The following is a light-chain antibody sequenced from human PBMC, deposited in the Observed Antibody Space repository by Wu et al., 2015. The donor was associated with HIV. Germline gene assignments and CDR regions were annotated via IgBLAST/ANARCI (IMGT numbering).Light chain of an antibody. V-gene: IGKV3-15*01. CDR2: AAS. CDR1: QSVSRN. J-gene: IGKJ1*01. CDR3: QQYDNWPRT. Sequence: EIVMTQSPATLSVSPGERATLSCRASQSVSRNLAWYHQKPGQPPRLLIYAASTRATGIPARFSGSGSGTEFTLTINNMQSEDFVVYYCQQYDNWPRTFGQGTNVEVK.